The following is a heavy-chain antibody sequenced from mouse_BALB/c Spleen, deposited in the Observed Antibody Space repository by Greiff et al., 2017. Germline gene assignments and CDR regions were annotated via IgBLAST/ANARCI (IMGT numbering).Heavy chain of an antibody. V-gene: IGHV5-6*01. CDR3: ARLSRPYAMDY. CDR1: GFTFSSYG. J-gene: IGHJ4*01. Sequence: EGHLVESGGDLVKPGGSLKLSCAASGFTFSSYGMSWVRQTPDKRLEWVATISSGGSYTYYPDSVKGRFTISRDNAKNTLYLQMSSLKSEDTAMYYCARLSRPYAMDYWGQGTSVTVSS. D-gene: IGHD1-1*01. CDR2: ISSGGSYT.